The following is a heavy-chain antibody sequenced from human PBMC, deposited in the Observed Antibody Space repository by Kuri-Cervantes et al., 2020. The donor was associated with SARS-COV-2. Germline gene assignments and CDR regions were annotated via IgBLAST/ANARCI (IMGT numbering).Heavy chain of an antibody. J-gene: IGHJ3*02. CDR3: TRHRDIVVVPAAIHDAFDI. V-gene: IGHV3-49*03. CDR2: IRSKAYGGTT. CDR1: GFTFGDYA. Sequence: GGSLRLSCTASGFTFGDYAMSWFRQAPGKGLEWVGFIRSKAYGGTTEYAASVKGRFTISRDDSKSIAYLQMNSLKTEDTAVYYCTRHRDIVVVPAAIHDAFDIWGQGTMVTVSS. D-gene: IGHD2-2*02.